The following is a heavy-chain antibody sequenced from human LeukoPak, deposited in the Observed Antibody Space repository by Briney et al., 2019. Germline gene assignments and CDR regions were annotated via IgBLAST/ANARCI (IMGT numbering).Heavy chain of an antibody. CDR1: GFTFSNYG. D-gene: IGHD2-2*01. V-gene: IGHV3-30*18. CDR3: AKGDSGHCSSISCYLDY. Sequence: GGSLRLSCAASGFTFSNYGMHWVRQAPGKGLEWVAVISYDGNNKYSADSVRGRFTISRDNSKNTLYLQMDSLRAEDTALYYCAKGDSGHCSSISCYLDYWGQRTLVTVSS. J-gene: IGHJ4*02. CDR2: ISYDGNNK.